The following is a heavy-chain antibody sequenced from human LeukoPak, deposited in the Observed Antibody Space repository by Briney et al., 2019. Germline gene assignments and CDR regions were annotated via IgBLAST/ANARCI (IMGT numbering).Heavy chain of an antibody. V-gene: IGHV4-59*01. D-gene: IGHD3-22*01. J-gene: IGHJ5*02. Sequence: PSGTLSLTCTVSGGSISSYYWSWIRQPPGKGLEWIGYIYYSGSTNYNPSLKSRVTISVDTSKNQFSLKLSSVTAADTAVYYCARDINYYDSSGYYENWFDPWGQGTLVTVSS. CDR1: GGSISSYY. CDR2: IYYSGST. CDR3: ARDINYYDSSGYYENWFDP.